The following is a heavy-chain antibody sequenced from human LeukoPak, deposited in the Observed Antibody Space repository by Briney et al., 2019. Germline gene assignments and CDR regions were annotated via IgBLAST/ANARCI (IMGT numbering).Heavy chain of an antibody. D-gene: IGHD2-21*02. V-gene: IGHV4-30-2*01. Sequence: PSETLSLTCAVSGGSISSGGYSWSWIRQPPGKGLEWIGYIYHSGSTYYNPSLKSRVTISVDRSKNQFSLKLSSVTAADTAVYYCARGLLSYDCFDYWGQGTLVTVSP. CDR3: ARGLLSYDCFDY. J-gene: IGHJ4*02. CDR2: IYHSGST. CDR1: GGSISSGGYS.